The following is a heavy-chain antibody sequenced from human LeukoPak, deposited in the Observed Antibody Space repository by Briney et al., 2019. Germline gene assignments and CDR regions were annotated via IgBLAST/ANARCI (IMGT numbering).Heavy chain of an antibody. D-gene: IGHD1-20*01. CDR3: ARLTGGLVDAFDI. CDR2: INPSGGST. Sequence: ASLKVSCKPSVYTFTSYYMHWVRQAPGQGREWMGIINPSGGSTSYAQKFQGRVTMTRDTSTSTVYMELSSLRSEDTAVYYCARLTGGLVDAFDIWGQGTMVTVSS. CDR1: VYTFTSYY. V-gene: IGHV1-46*01. J-gene: IGHJ3*02.